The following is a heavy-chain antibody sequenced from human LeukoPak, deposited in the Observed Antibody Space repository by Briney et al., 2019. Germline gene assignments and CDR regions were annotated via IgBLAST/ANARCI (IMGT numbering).Heavy chain of an antibody. CDR1: GYTSTSYD. CDR3: ARGPMKRRYSSSYVVDY. CDR2: MNPNSGNT. D-gene: IGHD6-6*01. V-gene: IGHV1-8*03. J-gene: IGHJ4*02. Sequence: ASVKVSCKASGYTSTSYDINWVRQATGQGLEWMGWMNPNSGNTGYAQKFQGRVTITRNTSISTAYMELSSLRSEDTAVYYCARGPMKRRYSSSYVVDYWGQGTLVTVSS.